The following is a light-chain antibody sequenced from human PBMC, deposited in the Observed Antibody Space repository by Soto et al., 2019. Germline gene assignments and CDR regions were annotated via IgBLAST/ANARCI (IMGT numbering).Light chain of an antibody. CDR1: QGIRNE. J-gene: IGKJ4*02. CDR3: LQHDTSPRT. CDR2: AAT. V-gene: IGKV1-17*01. Sequence: DLQMTQSPSSLSASVGDRVTITCRASQGIRNELGWYQQKPGKAPKRLIYAATSLHSGVPSRFSGSGSGTDFTLTISSLQPDDFATYYCLQHDTSPRTFGGGTKVEIK.